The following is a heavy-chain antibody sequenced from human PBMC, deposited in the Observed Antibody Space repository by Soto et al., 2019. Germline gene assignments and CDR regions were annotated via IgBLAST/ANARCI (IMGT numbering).Heavy chain of an antibody. CDR3: AKAVGYCSGGSCYYPVFFDY. CDR1: GFTFSSYA. J-gene: IGHJ4*02. D-gene: IGHD2-15*01. V-gene: IGHV3-23*01. Sequence: PGGSLRLSCAASGFTFSSYAMSWVRQAPGKGLEWVSAISGSGGSTYYADSVKGRFTISRDNSKNTLYLQMNSLRAEDTAVYYCAKAVGYCSGGSCYYPVFFDYWGQGTLVTVSS. CDR2: ISGSGGST.